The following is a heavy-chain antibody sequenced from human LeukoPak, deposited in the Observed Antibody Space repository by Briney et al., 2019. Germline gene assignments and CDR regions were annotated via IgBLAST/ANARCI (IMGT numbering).Heavy chain of an antibody. D-gene: IGHD3-22*01. J-gene: IGHJ3*02. CDR1: GFTFSSYA. CDR2: ISGSGGST. Sequence: GGSLRLSCAASGFTFSSYAMSWVRQAPGKGLEWVSAISGSGGSTYYADSVKGRFTISRDNSKNTLYLQMNSLRAEDTAVYYCASSDYYDSSGPNDAFDIWGQGTMVTVSS. CDR3: ASSDYYDSSGPNDAFDI. V-gene: IGHV3-23*01.